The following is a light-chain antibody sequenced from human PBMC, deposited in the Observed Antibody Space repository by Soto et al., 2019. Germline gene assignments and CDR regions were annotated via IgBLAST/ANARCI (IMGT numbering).Light chain of an antibody. V-gene: IGKV1-5*01. CDR3: QQYNSYSQFYT. J-gene: IGKJ5*01. CDR1: QSISSW. Sequence: DIQMTQSPSTLSASVGDRVTITCRASQSISSWLAWYQQKPGKAPKLLIYDASSFESVVPSRFSGSGSGTEFTLTISRLQPDDFATYYCQQYNSYSQFYTFGQGTRLEIK. CDR2: DAS.